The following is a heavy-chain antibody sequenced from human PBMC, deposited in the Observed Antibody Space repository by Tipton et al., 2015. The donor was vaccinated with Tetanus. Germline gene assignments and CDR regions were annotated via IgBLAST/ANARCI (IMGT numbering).Heavy chain of an antibody. J-gene: IGHJ4*02. CDR2: VWYGGSHK. D-gene: IGHD7-27*01. CDR3: ASSPRFRTGRFES. CDR1: GFNFSVYG. V-gene: IGHV3-33*01. Sequence: LSLTCAASGFNFSVYGMHWVRQAPGKGLDWVAVVWYGGSHKYYADSVKGRFTISRDNSRDTLYLQMNSLRADDTAVYYCASSPRFRTGRFESWGQGTQVTVSS.